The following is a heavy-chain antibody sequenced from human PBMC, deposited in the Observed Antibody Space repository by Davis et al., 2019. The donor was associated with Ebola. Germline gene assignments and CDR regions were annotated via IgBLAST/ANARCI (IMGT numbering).Heavy chain of an antibody. Sequence: GESLKISCAASGFNFRSYGMHWVRQAPGKGLEWVAVIWYDGSNKYYADSVKGRFTISRDNSKNTLYLQMNSLRAEDTAVYYCARTWLRDMGWFDPWGQGTLVTVSS. CDR1: GFNFRSYG. V-gene: IGHV3-33*01. CDR2: IWYDGSNK. D-gene: IGHD5-12*01. J-gene: IGHJ5*02. CDR3: ARTWLRDMGWFDP.